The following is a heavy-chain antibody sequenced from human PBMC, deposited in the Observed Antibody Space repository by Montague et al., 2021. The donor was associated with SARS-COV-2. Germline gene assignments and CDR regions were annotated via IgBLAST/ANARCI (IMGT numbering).Heavy chain of an antibody. J-gene: IGHJ4*02. V-gene: IGHV4-61*01. CDR2: IYYSGST. Sequence: SETLSLTCTVSGGSISSSSYYWSWVRQPPGKGLEWIGYIYYSGSTNYNPSLKSRVTISVDTSKNQFSLKLSSVTAADTAVYYCARGFDYWGQGTLVTVSS. CDR1: GGSISSSSYY. CDR3: ARGFDY.